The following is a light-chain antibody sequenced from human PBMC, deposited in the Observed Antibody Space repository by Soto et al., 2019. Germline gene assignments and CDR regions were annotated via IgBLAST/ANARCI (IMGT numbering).Light chain of an antibody. CDR2: GAS. J-gene: IGKJ5*01. V-gene: IGKV3-20*01. Sequence: EIVLTQSPGTLSLSPGERATLSCRASQRVDDSHLAWYQLRPGQAPRLLIYGASTRATGIPDRFSGSVSGTDFSLTIRGLKPEDFAVYYCQQYRMSPNTVGQGTRLEI. CDR3: QQYRMSPNT. CDR1: QRVDDSH.